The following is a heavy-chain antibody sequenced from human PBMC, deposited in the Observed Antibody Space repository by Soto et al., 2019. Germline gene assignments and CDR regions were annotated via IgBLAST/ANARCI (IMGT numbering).Heavy chain of an antibody. CDR2: ISSSSSTI. CDR3: ARVKVVTATDF. CDR1: GFTFSSCS. D-gene: IGHD2-21*02. J-gene: IGHJ4*02. Sequence: GGSLRLSCAASGFTFSSCSMNWVRQAPGKGLEWVSYISSSSSTIYYADSVKGRFTISRDNAKNSLYLQMHSPRDGDTAVYYCARVKVVTATDFWGQGTLVTVSS. V-gene: IGHV3-48*02.